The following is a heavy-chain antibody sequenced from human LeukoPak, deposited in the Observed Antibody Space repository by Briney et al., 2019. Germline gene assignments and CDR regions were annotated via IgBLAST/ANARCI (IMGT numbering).Heavy chain of an antibody. D-gene: IGHD6-13*01. V-gene: IGHV4-39*01. CDR1: GGSISGSSYN. Sequence: SETLSLTCTVSGGSISGSSYNWAWIRQPPGKGLEWIGSIDNSGSTYYNPSLKSRVTISVDTSKDQFSLKLTSVTAADTAVYYCARPPGIAAAWFGPWGQGTLVTVSS. CDR2: IDNSGST. CDR3: ARPPGIAAAWFGP. J-gene: IGHJ5*02.